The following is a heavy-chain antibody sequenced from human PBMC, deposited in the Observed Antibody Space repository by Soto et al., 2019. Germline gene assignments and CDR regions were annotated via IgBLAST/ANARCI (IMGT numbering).Heavy chain of an antibody. V-gene: IGHV3-23*01. J-gene: IGHJ6*02. CDR1: GFTFSSYA. D-gene: IGHD6-13*01. CDR3: AKDQWRIAAAGDYYGMDV. CDR2: ISGSGGST. Sequence: EVQLLESGGGLVQPGGSLRLSCAASGFTFSSYAMSWVRQALGKGLEWVSAISGSGGSTYYADSVKGRFTISRDNSKNTLYLQMNSLRAEDTAVYYCAKDQWRIAAAGDYYGMDVWGQGTTVTVSS.